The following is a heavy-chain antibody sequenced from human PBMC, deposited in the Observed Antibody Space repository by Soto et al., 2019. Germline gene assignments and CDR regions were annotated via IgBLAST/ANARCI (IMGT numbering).Heavy chain of an antibody. CDR3: ARGVGSGSYYNQYNWFDP. CDR2: ISAYNGNT. J-gene: IGHJ5*02. CDR1: GYTLSNYG. D-gene: IGHD3-10*01. Sequence: GPVEGSCQGSGYTLSNYGISWGGQAPGQRVEWMGWISAYNGNTKYAQKLQGRVTMTTDTSTSTAYMELRSLRSDDTAVYYCARGVGSGSYYNQYNWFDPWGQGTLVTVSS. V-gene: IGHV1-18*01.